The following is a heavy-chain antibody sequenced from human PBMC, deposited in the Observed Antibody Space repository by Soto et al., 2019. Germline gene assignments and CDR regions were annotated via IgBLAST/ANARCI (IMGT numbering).Heavy chain of an antibody. J-gene: IGHJ4*02. CDR2: IIPIFGTA. CDR3: ARDDYYGSGSYFGPYED. D-gene: IGHD3-10*01. Sequence: QVQLVQSGAEVKKPGSSVKVSCKASGGTFSSYAISWVRQAPGQGLEWMGGIIPIFGTANYAQKFQGRVTITADESTSTAYMELSSLRSEDTAVYYCARDDYYGSGSYFGPYEDWGQGTLVTVSS. CDR1: GGTFSSYA. V-gene: IGHV1-69*12.